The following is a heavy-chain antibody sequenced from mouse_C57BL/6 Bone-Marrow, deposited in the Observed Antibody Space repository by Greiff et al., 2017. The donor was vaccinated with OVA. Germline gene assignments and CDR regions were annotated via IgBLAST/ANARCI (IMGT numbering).Heavy chain of an antibody. J-gene: IGHJ3*01. Sequence: EVQLQQSGPVLVKPGASVKMSCKASGYTFTDYYMNWVKQSHGKSLEWIGVLNPYNGGTSYNQKFKGKATLTVDKSSSTAYLELHSLTSEDSAVYYCAREGLRGFAYWGQGTLVTVSA. CDR1: GYTFTDYY. D-gene: IGHD3-1*01. CDR3: AREGLRGFAY. CDR2: LNPYNGGT. V-gene: IGHV1-19*01.